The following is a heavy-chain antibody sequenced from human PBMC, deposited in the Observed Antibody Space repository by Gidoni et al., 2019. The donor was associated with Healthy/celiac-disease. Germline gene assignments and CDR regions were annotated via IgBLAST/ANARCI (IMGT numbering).Heavy chain of an antibody. V-gene: IGHV3-73*01. CDR1: GFTFSGPA. Sequence: EVQLVESGGGLVQPGGSLTLSCAASGFTFSGPAMDWVRQASGKGLGWVGRIRSKAKSYATAYAASVKGRFTISRDDAKNTAYLQMNSLKTEDTAVYYCTRQTGRDGYNYGSDYWGQGTLVTVSS. CDR3: TRQTGRDGYNYGSDY. CDR2: IRSKAKSYAT. J-gene: IGHJ4*02. D-gene: IGHD5-12*01.